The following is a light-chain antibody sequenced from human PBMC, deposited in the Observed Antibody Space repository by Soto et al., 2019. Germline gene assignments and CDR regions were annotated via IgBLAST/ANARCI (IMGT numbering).Light chain of an antibody. CDR3: QQYTNFPLT. Sequence: DIQMTQSPSTLSASVGDRVTITCRASQSISSWLAWYQQKPGKAPKLLIHEASRLESGVPSRFSGSDSGTEFTLTISGLHAEDSATYYCQQYTNFPLTFGGGTKVEIK. CDR2: EAS. V-gene: IGKV1-5*01. J-gene: IGKJ4*01. CDR1: QSISSW.